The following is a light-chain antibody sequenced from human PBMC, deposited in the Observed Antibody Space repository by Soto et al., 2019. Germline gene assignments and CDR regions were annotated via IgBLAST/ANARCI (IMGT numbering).Light chain of an antibody. CDR1: QSISDT. CDR3: QQYNNWPWT. CDR2: GAS. V-gene: IGKV3-15*01. Sequence: ERVLTKTPASLSVSPGGRVTLSGSASQSISDTLAWYQQKPGQAPRRLIHGASTRATGFPARFSGSGSGTDFTLTISSLQSEDFAIYYCQQYNNWPWTFGQGTKVDI. J-gene: IGKJ1*01.